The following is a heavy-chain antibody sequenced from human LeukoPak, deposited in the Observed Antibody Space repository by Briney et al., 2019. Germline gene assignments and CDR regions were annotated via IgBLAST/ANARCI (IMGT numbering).Heavy chain of an antibody. CDR1: GGTFSSYA. D-gene: IGHD2-2*01. CDR3: ARGGYCSSTSCYENWFDP. Sequence: ASVKVSCKASGGTFSSYAISWVRQAPGQGLEWMGMIIPILGIANYAQKFQGRVTMTTDTSTSTAYMELRSLRSDDTAVYYCARGGYCSSTSCYENWFDPWGQGTLVTVSS. CDR2: IIPILGIA. V-gene: IGHV1-69*04. J-gene: IGHJ5*02.